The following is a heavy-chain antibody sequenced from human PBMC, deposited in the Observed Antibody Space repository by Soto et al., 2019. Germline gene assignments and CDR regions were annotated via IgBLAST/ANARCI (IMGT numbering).Heavy chain of an antibody. CDR2: IIPIFGTA. CDR3: AREPGSIGCTNGVCSPCPSMDV. J-gene: IGHJ6*02. Sequence: QVQLVQSGAEVKKPGSSVKVSCKASGGTFSSYAISWMRQAPGQGPEWMGGIIPIFGTANYAQKFPGRVTITADDSTSTAYMELSRLRSGCAAVYYCAREPGSIGCTNGVCSPCPSMDVWCQGSTVTVSS. D-gene: IGHD2-8*01. V-gene: IGHV1-69*01. CDR1: GGTFSSYA.